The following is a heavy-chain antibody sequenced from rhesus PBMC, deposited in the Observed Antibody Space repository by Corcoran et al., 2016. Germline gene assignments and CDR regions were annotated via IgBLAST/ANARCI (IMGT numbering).Heavy chain of an antibody. D-gene: IGHD1-26*01. CDR2: IDPRDTDT. CDR3: ARGYKWNQGLGY. V-gene: IGHV5-20*01. CDR1: GYSFTSYW. Sequence: EVQLVQSGAEVKRPGESLKISCKTSGYSFTSYWIRWVRNMPGKGLEWMGAIDPRDTDTRNNPAFQGQVTISADKSISTAYLQWSRLKASDTATYYCARGYKWNQGLGYWGQGVLVTVSS. J-gene: IGHJ4*01.